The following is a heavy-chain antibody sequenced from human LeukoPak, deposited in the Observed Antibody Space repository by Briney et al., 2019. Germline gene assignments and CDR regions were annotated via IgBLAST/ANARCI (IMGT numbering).Heavy chain of an antibody. CDR2: ISTSGSTK. Sequence: GGSLRLSCAASGFTFSSYEMNWVRQAPGKGLEWVSYISTSGSTKYYADSVKGRFTISRDNAKNSLYLQMNSLRAEDTALYYCARDIPRYYDSSGFDYWGQGTLVTVSS. D-gene: IGHD3-22*01. CDR1: GFTFSSYE. V-gene: IGHV3-48*03. CDR3: ARDIPRYYDSSGFDY. J-gene: IGHJ4*02.